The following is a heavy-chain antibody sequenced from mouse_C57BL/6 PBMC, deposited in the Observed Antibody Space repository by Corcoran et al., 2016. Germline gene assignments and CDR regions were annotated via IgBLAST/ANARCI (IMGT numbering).Heavy chain of an antibody. CDR1: GYTFTDYY. J-gene: IGHJ4*01. D-gene: IGHD2-5*01. V-gene: IGHV1-26*01. Sequence: EVQLQQSGPELVKPGASVKISCKASGYTFTDYYMNWVKQSHGKSIEWIGDINPNNGGTSYNQKFKGKATLTVDKSSSTAYMEHRSLTSEDSADYYCGRGDYSNYVNYAMDYWGQGTSVTVSS. CDR3: GRGDYSNYVNYAMDY. CDR2: INPNNGGT.